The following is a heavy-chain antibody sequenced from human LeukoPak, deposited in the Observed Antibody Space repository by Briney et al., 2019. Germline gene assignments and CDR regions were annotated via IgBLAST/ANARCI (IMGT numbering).Heavy chain of an antibody. D-gene: IGHD6-6*01. CDR1: GGSISSGGYY. J-gene: IGHJ4*02. CDR3: ARDPKGGGSIAARPRNY. Sequence: SSETLSLTCTVSGGSISSGGYYWSWIRQPPGKGLEWIGYIYHSGSTYYNPSLKSRVTISVDRSKNQFSLKLSSVTAAGTAVYYCARDPKGGGSIAARPRNYWGQGTLVTVSS. CDR2: IYHSGST. V-gene: IGHV4-30-2*01.